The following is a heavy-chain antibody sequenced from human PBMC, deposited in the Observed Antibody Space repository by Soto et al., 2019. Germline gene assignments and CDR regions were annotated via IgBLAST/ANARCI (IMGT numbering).Heavy chain of an antibody. CDR3: AKETLSYSSGRYFDY. CDR2: ISGSGGST. V-gene: IGHV3-23*01. CDR1: GFTFSSYA. Sequence: GGSLRLSCAASGFTFSSYAINWVRQAPGGGLEWVSAISGSGGSTYHADSVKGRFTISRDNSKNTLYLQMNSLRAEDTAVYYCAKETLSYSSGRYFDYWGQGTLVTVSS. D-gene: IGHD6-19*01. J-gene: IGHJ4*02.